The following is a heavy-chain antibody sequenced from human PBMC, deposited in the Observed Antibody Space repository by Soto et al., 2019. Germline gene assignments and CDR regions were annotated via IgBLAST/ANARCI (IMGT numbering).Heavy chain of an antibody. CDR1: GFTFSSYG. CDR2: IWYDGSNK. CDR3: ASLDTYCSSTSWYPREDMDV. D-gene: IGHD2-2*01. V-gene: IGHV3-33*08. Sequence: GGSLRLSCAASGFTFSSYGMHWVRQAPGKGLEWVAVIWYDGSNKYYADSVKGRFTISRDNSKNTLYLQMNSLRAEDTAVYYCASLDTYCSSTSWYPREDMDVWGKGTTVTVSS. J-gene: IGHJ6*03.